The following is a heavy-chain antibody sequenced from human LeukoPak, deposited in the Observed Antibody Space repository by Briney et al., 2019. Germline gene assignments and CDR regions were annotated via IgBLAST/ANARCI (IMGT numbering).Heavy chain of an antibody. D-gene: IGHD3-22*01. CDR3: ASTMPLNYYDSSGYYIHFDY. CDR2: IIIISGYI. CDR1: GFTFSSYS. V-gene: IGHV3-21*01. J-gene: IGHJ4*02. Sequence: GGSLRLSCAASGFTFSSYSMNWVRQAPGKGLEWVSSIIIISGYIYYADSVKGRFTISRDNAKNSLYLQMNSLRAEDTAVYYCASTMPLNYYDSSGYYIHFDYWGQGTLVTVSS.